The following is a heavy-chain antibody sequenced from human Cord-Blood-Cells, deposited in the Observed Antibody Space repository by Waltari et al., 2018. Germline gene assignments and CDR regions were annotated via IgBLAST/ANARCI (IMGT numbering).Heavy chain of an antibody. CDR1: GGTFSSYA. D-gene: IGHD2-8*01. CDR2: IIPIFGTA. CDR3: AREGGYCTNGVCYTGAAFDI. J-gene: IGHJ3*02. Sequence: QVQLVQSGAEVKKPGSSVKVSCKASGGTFSSYAISWVRQAPGQGVEWRGGIIPIFGTANYAQKFQGRVTITADKSTSTAYMELSSLRSEDTAVYYCAREGGYCTNGVCYTGAAFDIWGQGTMVTVSS. V-gene: IGHV1-69*06.